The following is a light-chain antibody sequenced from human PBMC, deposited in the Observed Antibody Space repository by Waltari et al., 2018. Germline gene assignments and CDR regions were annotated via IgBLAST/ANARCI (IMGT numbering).Light chain of an antibody. J-gene: IGKJ1*01. CDR3: QKYNSYRWT. V-gene: IGKV1-5*03. CDR2: KAS. CDR1: QRISSW. Sequence: DIQMTQSPSTLSASVGDRVTITCRASQRISSWLAWYQQKPGKAPKLLIYKASSLESGVPSRFSGSGSGTEFTLSISSLQPDDFATYYCQKYNSYRWTFGQGTKVEIK.